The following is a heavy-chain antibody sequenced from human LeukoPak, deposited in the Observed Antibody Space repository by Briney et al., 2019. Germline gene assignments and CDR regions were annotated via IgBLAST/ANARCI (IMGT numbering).Heavy chain of an antibody. J-gene: IGHJ4*02. D-gene: IGHD1-7*01. CDR1: GYTITELS. CDR3: ATDDGSGTWELTSFDY. CDR2: FDPEDGET. V-gene: IGHV1-24*01. Sequence: ASVKVSCKVSGYTITELSMHWVRQAPGKGLEWMGGFDPEDGETIYAQKFQGRVTMTEDTSTDNAYMELSSLRSEDTAVYYCATDDGSGTWELTSFDYWGQGTLVTVSS.